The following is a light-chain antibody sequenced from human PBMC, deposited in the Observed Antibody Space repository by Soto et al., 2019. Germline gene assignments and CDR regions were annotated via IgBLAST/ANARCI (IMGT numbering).Light chain of an antibody. V-gene: IGLV2-14*02. Sequence: QSALTQPASVSGSPGQSIAISCTGTSSDVGNYNLVSWYQQHPGKAPKLMIYEVTKRPSGASDRFSGSKSGNTASLTISALQAEDEADYYCRSLTTSDTVVFGGGTKLTVL. CDR1: SSDVGNYNL. CDR3: RSLTTSDTVV. J-gene: IGLJ2*01. CDR2: EVT.